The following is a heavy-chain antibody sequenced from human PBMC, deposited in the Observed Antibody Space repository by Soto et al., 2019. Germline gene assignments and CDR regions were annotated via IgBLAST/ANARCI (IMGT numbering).Heavy chain of an antibody. Sequence: TSETLSLTCAVYGGSCSGYYWSWIRQPPGKGLEWIGEINHSGSTNYNPSLKSRVTISVDTSKNQFSLKLSSVTAADTAVYYCEKRGSWGYYYYYRDVWGKGTTVTVS. CDR3: EKRGSWGYYYYYRDV. J-gene: IGHJ6*03. CDR2: INHSGST. D-gene: IGHD3-16*01. V-gene: IGHV4-34*01. CDR1: GGSCSGYY.